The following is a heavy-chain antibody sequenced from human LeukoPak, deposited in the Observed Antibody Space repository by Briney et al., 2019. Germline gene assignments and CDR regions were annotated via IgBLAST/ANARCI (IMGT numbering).Heavy chain of an antibody. D-gene: IGHD2-2*01. V-gene: IGHV3-30*02. CDR3: AKGGSRLVVPAAVRSYYFDY. CDR1: GFTFSSYA. CDR2: IRYDGSNK. Sequence: GGSLRLSCAASGFTFSSYAMHWVRQAPGKGLEWVAFIRYDGSNKYYADSVKGRFTISRDNSKNTLYLQMNSLRAEDTAVYYCAKGGSRLVVPAAVRSYYFDYWGQGTLVTVSS. J-gene: IGHJ4*02.